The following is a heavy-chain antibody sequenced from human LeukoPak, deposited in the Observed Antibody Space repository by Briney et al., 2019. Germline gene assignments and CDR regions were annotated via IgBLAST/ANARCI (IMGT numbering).Heavy chain of an antibody. D-gene: IGHD2-15*01. V-gene: IGHV4-39*01. Sequence: SETLSLTCAVSGGSISSNSCYWGWIRQPPGKGLEWIGSIYYSGSTYYNPSLKSRVTISVDTSKNQFSLKPSSVTAADTAVYYCARVASCSGGSCYSYYYYYMDVWGKGTTVTVSS. CDR3: ARVASCSGGSCYSYYYYYMDV. J-gene: IGHJ6*03. CDR2: IYYSGST. CDR1: GGSISSNSCY.